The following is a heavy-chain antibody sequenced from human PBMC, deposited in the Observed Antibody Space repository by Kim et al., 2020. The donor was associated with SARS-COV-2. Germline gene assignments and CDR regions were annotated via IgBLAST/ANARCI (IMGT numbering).Heavy chain of an antibody. D-gene: IGHD2-2*01. CDR2: IYPRGST. CDR3: ARDRDRYCSSTSCSRPYGMDV. CDR1: Y. J-gene: IGHJ6*02. V-gene: IGHV4-4*07. Sequence: YWSWRRQPAGKGLEWIGRIYPRGSTNYTPSLKSRVTMSVDTSKNQFSLKLSSVTAADTAVYYCARDRDRYCSSTSCSRPYGMDVWGQGTKVTV.